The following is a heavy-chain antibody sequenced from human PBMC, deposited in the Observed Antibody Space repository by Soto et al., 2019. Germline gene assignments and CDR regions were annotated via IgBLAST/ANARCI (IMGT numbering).Heavy chain of an antibody. D-gene: IGHD1-26*01. Sequence: ASVKVSCKASGYTFTSYAMHWVRQAPGQRLEWMGWINAGNGNTKYSQKFQGRVTITRDTSASTAYMELSSLRSEDTAVYYCASYSTDSGSYYRDDAFDISGQGTMVTV. CDR1: GYTFTSYA. CDR3: ASYSTDSGSYYRDDAFDI. V-gene: IGHV1-3*01. J-gene: IGHJ3*02. CDR2: INAGNGNT.